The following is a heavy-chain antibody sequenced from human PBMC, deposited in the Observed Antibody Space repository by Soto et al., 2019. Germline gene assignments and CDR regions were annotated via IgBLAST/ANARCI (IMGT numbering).Heavy chain of an antibody. Sequence: GASVKVSCKASGYTFTSYGISWVRQAPGQGLEWMGRISPYNGNTNYAQKLQGRVTITTDTSTSTAYMELSSLRSEDTAVYYCARDLGYCSGGSCYTWGQGTLVTVSS. D-gene: IGHD2-15*01. CDR3: ARDLGYCSGGSCYT. CDR2: ISPYNGNT. V-gene: IGHV1-18*01. J-gene: IGHJ4*02. CDR1: GYTFTSYG.